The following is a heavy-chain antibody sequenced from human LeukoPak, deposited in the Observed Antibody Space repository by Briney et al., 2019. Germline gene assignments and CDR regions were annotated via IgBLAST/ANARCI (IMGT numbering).Heavy chain of an antibody. D-gene: IGHD3-10*01. Sequence: SETLSLTCAVYGGSFSGYYWSWLRQPPGKGLEWIGEINHSGSTNYNPSLKSRVSISVDTSKNQFSLKLSSVTAADTAVYYCARESSSITMVRGVSAFDYWGQGTLVTVSS. J-gene: IGHJ4*02. CDR1: GGSFSGYY. CDR3: ARESSSITMVRGVSAFDY. V-gene: IGHV4-34*01. CDR2: INHSGST.